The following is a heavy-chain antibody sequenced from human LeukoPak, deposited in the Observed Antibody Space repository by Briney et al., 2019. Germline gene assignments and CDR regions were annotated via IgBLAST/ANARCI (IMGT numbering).Heavy chain of an antibody. V-gene: IGHV4-34*01. Sequence: SETLSLTCAVYGGSFSGYYWSWIRQPPGKGLEWIGEINHSGSTNYNPSLKSRVTISVDTSKNQFSLKLSSVTAADTAVYYCARYSSSSPRYYYYGMDVWGQGTTVTVSS. CDR1: GGSFSGYY. CDR3: ARYSSSSPRYYYYGMDV. J-gene: IGHJ6*02. D-gene: IGHD6-6*01. CDR2: INHSGST.